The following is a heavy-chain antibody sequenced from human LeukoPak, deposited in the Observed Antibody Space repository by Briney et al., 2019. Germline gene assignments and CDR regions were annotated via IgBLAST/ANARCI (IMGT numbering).Heavy chain of an antibody. V-gene: IGHV3-20*04. Sequence: PGGSLRLSCAASGFTFDDYGMSWVRQAPGKGLEWVSGINWNGDSTGYVDSVKGRFTISRDNAKNSLYLQMNSLRAEDTALFYCARGGSYLSAFDIWGQGTMVTVSS. CDR2: INWNGDST. D-gene: IGHD1-26*01. CDR3: ARGGSYLSAFDI. CDR1: GFTFDDYG. J-gene: IGHJ3*02.